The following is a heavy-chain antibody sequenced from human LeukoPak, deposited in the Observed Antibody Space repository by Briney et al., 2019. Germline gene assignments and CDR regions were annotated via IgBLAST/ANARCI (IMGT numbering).Heavy chain of an antibody. CDR3: ATAGGYYDYVWGSYRRRVNWFDP. CDR2: MNPNSGNT. V-gene: IGHV1-8*01. CDR1: GYTFTSYD. D-gene: IGHD3-16*02. Sequence: ASVKVSCKASGYTFTSYDINWVRQATGQGLEWMGWMNPNSGNTGYAQKFQGRVTMTRNTSISTAYMELSSLRSEDTAVYYCATAGGYYDYVWGSYRRRVNWFDPWGQGTLVTVSS. J-gene: IGHJ5*02.